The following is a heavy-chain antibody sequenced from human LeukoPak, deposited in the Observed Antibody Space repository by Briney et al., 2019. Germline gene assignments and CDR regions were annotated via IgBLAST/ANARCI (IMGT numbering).Heavy chain of an antibody. CDR3: ARSSTVVGGKVLYAFDI. V-gene: IGHV1-46*01. D-gene: IGHD1-26*01. CDR1: GYTFTSYY. CDR2: INPSGGST. Sequence: ASVKVSCKASGYTFTSYYMHWVRQAPGQGLEWMGIINPSGGSTSYAQKFQGRVTMTRDTSTSTVYMELSSLRAEDTAVYYCARSSTVVGGKVLYAFDIWGQGTMVTVSS. J-gene: IGHJ3*02.